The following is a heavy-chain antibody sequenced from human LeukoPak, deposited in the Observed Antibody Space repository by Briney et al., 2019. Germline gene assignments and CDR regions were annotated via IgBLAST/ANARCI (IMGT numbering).Heavy chain of an antibody. CDR3: ARDRGYGYGFFDY. D-gene: IGHD5-18*01. CDR2: FYSGGSS. V-gene: IGHV3-53*01. J-gene: IGHJ4*02. Sequence: GGSLRLSRADSGFTVRSIYMTWVRQAPGKGLEWVSGFYSGGSSYYADSVKGRFIISRDSSTDTLYLQMNSLRVEDTAVYFCARDRGYGYGFFDYWGQGTLVTVSS. CDR1: GFTVRSIY.